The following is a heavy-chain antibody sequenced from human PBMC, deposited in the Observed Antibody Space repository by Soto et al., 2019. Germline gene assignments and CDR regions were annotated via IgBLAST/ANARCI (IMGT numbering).Heavy chain of an antibody. CDR3: ARDLLLGGYEGWFDP. J-gene: IGHJ5*02. CDR2: ISYSGST. CDR1: GGSINGYY. D-gene: IGHD5-12*01. V-gene: IGHV4-59*01. Sequence: QVQLQESGPGLVKPSETLSLTCSVSGGSINGYYWSWIRQPPGRGLEWIGYISYSGSTNYNPSLRSRVTRSEDTSKNQFSLKMTSVTAADTAVYYCARDLLLGGYEGWFDPWGQGTLVTVSS.